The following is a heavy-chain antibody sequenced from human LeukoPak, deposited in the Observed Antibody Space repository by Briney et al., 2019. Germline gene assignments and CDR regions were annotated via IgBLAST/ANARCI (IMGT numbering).Heavy chain of an antibody. CDR3: VQDGPLRSDY. J-gene: IGHJ4*02. V-gene: IGHV4-4*07. Sequence: SETLSLTCAVSGASISTYYWSWIRQPAGKGLEWVGRIFASGNTNYNPSLESRIAMSVDTSKNQFSLNLSSVTAADTAIYYCVQDGPLRSDYWGQGTLVTVSS. CDR2: IFASGNT. CDR1: GASISTYY. D-gene: IGHD3-16*01.